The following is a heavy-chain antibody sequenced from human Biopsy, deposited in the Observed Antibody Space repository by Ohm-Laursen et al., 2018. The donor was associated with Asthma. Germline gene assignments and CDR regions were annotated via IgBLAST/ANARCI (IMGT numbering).Heavy chain of an antibody. D-gene: IGHD2-21*02. CDR1: GASIKTDDHY. CDR2: IHYSGST. V-gene: IGHV4-30-4*01. Sequence: SQTLSLTCTVSGASIKTDDHYWSWLRQPPGKGLEWFGFIHYSGSTSYNPSLKGGVTISVDTSKNQFSLKLSSVTAADTAVYYCARASVGDSSNWFDPWGQGTLVTVSS. J-gene: IGHJ5*02. CDR3: ARASVGDSSNWFDP.